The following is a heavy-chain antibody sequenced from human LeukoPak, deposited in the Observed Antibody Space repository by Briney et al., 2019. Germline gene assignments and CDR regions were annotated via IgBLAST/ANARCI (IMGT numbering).Heavy chain of an antibody. Sequence: PGGSLRLSCSAAGSTFSSYAMHWVRQAPGKGLEYVSAISSNGGNTYYADSVKGRFTISRDNAKNSLYLQMNSLRAEDTAVYYCASYDSSGSYWGQGTLVTVSS. CDR1: GSTFSSYA. D-gene: IGHD3-22*01. CDR2: ISSNGGNT. V-gene: IGHV3-64*04. CDR3: ASYDSSGSY. J-gene: IGHJ4*02.